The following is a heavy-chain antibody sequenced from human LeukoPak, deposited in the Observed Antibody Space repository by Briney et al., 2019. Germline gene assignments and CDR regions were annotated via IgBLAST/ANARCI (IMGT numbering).Heavy chain of an antibody. Sequence: PSETLSLTCAVYGGSFSSYYLSWIRQPPGKGLEWIGEINHSGSTNYNPSLKSRVTISVHTTKNHFSLQLSSVAAADTAVDYCARVDMVRGPGDRLYCDYGMDVWGQGTTVTVSS. V-gene: IGHV4-34*01. J-gene: IGHJ6*02. CDR2: INHSGST. CDR3: ARVDMVRGPGDRLYCDYGMDV. CDR1: GGSFSSYY. D-gene: IGHD3-10*01.